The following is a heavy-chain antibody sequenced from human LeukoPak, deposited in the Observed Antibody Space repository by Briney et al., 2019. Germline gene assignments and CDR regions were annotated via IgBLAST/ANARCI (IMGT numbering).Heavy chain of an antibody. CDR3: ASSGWYISPHY. CDR2: IYYSGST. J-gene: IGHJ4*02. Sequence: PSETLSLTCTVSGGSISSSSYYWGWIRQPPGKGLEWIGSIYYSGSTYYNPSLKSRVTISVDTSKNQFSLKLSSVTAADTAVYYCASSGWYISPHYWGQGTLVTVSS. V-gene: IGHV4-39*07. CDR1: GGSISSSSYY. D-gene: IGHD6-19*01.